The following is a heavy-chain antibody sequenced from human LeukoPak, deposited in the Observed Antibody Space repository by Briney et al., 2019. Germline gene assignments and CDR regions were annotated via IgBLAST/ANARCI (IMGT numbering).Heavy chain of an antibody. V-gene: IGHV1-46*01. J-gene: IGHJ4*02. D-gene: IGHD4-23*01. Sequence: GASVKVSCKASGYTFTSYYMHWVRQAPGQGLEWMGIINPSGGSTSYAQKFQGRVTMTRDMSTSTVYMELSSLRSEDTAVYYCARDRNYGGNGGYFDYWGQGTLVTVSS. CDR3: ARDRNYGGNGGYFDY. CDR1: GYTFTSYY. CDR2: INPSGGST.